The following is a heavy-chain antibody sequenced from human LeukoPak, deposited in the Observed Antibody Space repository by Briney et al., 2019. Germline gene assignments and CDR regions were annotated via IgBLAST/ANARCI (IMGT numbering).Heavy chain of an antibody. V-gene: IGHV3-21*04. CDR2: ISGGSRSI. Sequence: GRSLRLSCAASGFTFSDYTMNWVRQAPGKGLEWVSSISGGSRSIYYVDSVKGRFTISRDNAKNSLYLQVNSLRAEDTAIYYRARDSFYCGGDCFVDYWGQGTLVTVSS. J-gene: IGHJ4*02. D-gene: IGHD2-21*02. CDR3: ARDSFYCGGDCFVDY. CDR1: GFTFSDYT.